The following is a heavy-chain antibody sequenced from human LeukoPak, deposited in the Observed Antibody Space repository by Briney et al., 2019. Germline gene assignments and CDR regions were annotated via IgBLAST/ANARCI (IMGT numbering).Heavy chain of an antibody. CDR3: ARASPSTAVAGVYDY. J-gene: IGHJ4*02. V-gene: IGHV3-53*01. D-gene: IGHD6-19*01. Sequence: GRSLRLSCAASGFTVSSSYISWVRQTPGKGLEWVSVIYSGGSTYYADSVKGRFTISRDNSKNTLYLQMNSLRAEDTAVYYCARASPSTAVAGVYDYWGQGTLVTVSS. CDR2: IYSGGST. CDR1: GFTVSSSY.